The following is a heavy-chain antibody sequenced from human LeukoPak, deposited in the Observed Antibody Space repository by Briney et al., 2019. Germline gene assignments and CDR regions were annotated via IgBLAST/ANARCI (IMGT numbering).Heavy chain of an antibody. D-gene: IGHD6-13*01. CDR1: GFTFRNYG. J-gene: IGHJ4*01. CDR2: IRTDGGEK. Sequence: GGSLRLSCAASGFTFRNYGMHWGRQAPGKGLEWVASIRTDGGEKFHADSVQGRFSISRDNSKNTLYLQMDSLRAEDTALYYCARIGYSTSWANFDYWGQEPWSPSPQ. V-gene: IGHV3-30*02. CDR3: ARIGYSTSWANFDY.